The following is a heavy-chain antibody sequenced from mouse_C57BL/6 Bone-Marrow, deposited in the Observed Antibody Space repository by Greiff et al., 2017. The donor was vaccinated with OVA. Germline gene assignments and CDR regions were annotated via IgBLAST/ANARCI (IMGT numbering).Heavy chain of an antibody. CDR2: ISDGGSYT. V-gene: IGHV5-4*02. Sequence: EVQLVESGGGLVKPGGSLKLSCAASGFTFSDYYMYWVRQTPEKRLEWVATISDGGSYTYYPDSVKGRFTISRDNAKNNLYLQMSSLKSEDTAMYYCASYGSSWDFDYWGQGTTLTVSS. D-gene: IGHD1-1*01. CDR1: GFTFSDYY. CDR3: ASYGSSWDFDY. J-gene: IGHJ2*01.